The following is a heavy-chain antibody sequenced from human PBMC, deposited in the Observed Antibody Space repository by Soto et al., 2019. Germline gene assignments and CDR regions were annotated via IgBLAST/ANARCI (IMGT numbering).Heavy chain of an antibody. CDR3: ARGTRGDWNYDFDY. J-gene: IGHJ4*02. D-gene: IGHD1-7*01. CDR1: GFSVSSTF. CDR2: IYSGGST. V-gene: IGHV3-53*02. Sequence: EVQLVGTGGGLIQPGGSLRLSCAASGFSVSSTFMSWVRQAPGKGLEWVSVIYSGGSTYYADSVKGRFTISRDNSKNTLYLQMNSLRAEDTAVYYCARGTRGDWNYDFDYWGQGTLVTVSS.